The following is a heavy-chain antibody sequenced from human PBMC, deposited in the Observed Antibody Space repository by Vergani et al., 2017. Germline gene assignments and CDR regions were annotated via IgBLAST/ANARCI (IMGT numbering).Heavy chain of an antibody. Sequence: QVQLQESGPGLVKPSQTLSLTCTVSGGSISSGSYYWSWIRQPAGKGLEWIGRIYTSGSTNYNPSLKSRVTISVDTSKNQFSLKLSSVTAADAAVYYCASSRGQFDYGGQGTLVTVSS. V-gene: IGHV4-61*02. CDR3: ASSRGQFDY. J-gene: IGHJ4*02. CDR2: IYTSGST. CDR1: GGSISSGSYY.